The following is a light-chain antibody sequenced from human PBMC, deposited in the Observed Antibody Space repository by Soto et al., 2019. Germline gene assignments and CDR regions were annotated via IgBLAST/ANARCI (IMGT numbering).Light chain of an antibody. V-gene: IGLV6-57*04. CDR1: SGSIATKY. CDR2: EHN. J-gene: IGLJ2*01. Sequence: NFMLTQPHSVSESPGKTVTISCTRSSGSIATKYVQWYQQRPGSAPTTVIYEHNQRPSGVPDRFSGSIDSSSNSASLTISGLKTEDEADYYCQSYDSSNQDVVFGGGTQLTVL. CDR3: QSYDSSNQDVV.